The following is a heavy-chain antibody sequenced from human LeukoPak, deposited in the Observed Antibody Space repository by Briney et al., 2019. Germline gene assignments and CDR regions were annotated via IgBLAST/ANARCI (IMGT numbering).Heavy chain of an antibody. Sequence: ASVKVSCKASGYTFTSYYMHWVRQATGQGLEWMGWLNPNTGNTGYAQKFQGRVTITRNTSISTAYLELSSLRSEDTAVYYCARGVVAAAGRTFDFWGQGTLVTVSS. CDR2: LNPNTGNT. V-gene: IGHV1-8*03. CDR1: GYTFTSYY. D-gene: IGHD6-13*01. J-gene: IGHJ4*02. CDR3: ARGVVAAAGRTFDF.